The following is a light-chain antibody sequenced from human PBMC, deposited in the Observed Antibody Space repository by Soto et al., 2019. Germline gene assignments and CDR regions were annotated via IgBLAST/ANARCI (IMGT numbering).Light chain of an antibody. CDR1: SSDVGRYDY. CDR3: CSYTSSSTYV. Sequence: QSALTQPASVSGSPGQSITISCTGTSSDVGRYDYVSWYQQHPGKAPKLVIYEVSNRPSGISYRFSGSKSGNAASLTISGLQAEDEADYYCCSYTSSSTYVFGTGTKLTVL. V-gene: IGLV2-14*01. CDR2: EVS. J-gene: IGLJ1*01.